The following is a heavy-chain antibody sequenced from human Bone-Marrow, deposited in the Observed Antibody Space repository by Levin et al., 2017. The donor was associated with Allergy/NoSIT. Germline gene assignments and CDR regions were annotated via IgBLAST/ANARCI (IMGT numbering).Heavy chain of an antibody. CDR3: VRDSRFGVVTLDY. D-gene: IGHD3-3*01. J-gene: IGHJ4*02. Sequence: PSETLSLSCTVSGASVNSGSYYWGWVRQPPGKALEWIGSIHSSGTTDYDPSLKSRVTISVDTSKNQYSLNLRSVTAADTAVYYCVRDSRFGVVTLDYWGQGVLVTVSS. CDR1: GASVNSGSYY. CDR2: IHSSGTT. V-gene: IGHV4-39*07.